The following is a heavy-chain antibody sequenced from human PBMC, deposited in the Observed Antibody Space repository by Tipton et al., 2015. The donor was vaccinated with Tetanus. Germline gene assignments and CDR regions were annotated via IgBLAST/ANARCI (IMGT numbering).Heavy chain of an antibody. V-gene: IGHV4-31*03. CDR3: ARGPKHWVTAGQVF. CDR2: IYYSGST. CDR1: GGSISSGGYY. Sequence: TLSLTCTVSGGSISSGGYYWSWIRQHPGKGLEWIGDIYYSGSTYYNPSLKSRVTISVDTSKNQFSLKLNSVTAADTAIYYCARGPKHWVTAGQVFWGQGTLVTVSS. D-gene: IGHD2-21*02. J-gene: IGHJ4*02.